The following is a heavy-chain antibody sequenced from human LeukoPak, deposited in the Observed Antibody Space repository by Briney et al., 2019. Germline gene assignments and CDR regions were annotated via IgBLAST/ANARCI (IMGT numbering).Heavy chain of an antibody. CDR1: GFTFSSYW. V-gene: IGHV3-74*01. CDR3: ARESWFGELSKASDAFDI. J-gene: IGHJ3*02. CDR2: INSDGSST. Sequence: PGGSLRLSCAASGFTFSSYWMHWVRQAPGKGLVWVSRINSDGSSTSYADSVKGRFTISRDNAKNTLYLQMNSLRAADTAVYYCARESWFGELSKASDAFDIWGQGTMVTVSS. D-gene: IGHD3-10*01.